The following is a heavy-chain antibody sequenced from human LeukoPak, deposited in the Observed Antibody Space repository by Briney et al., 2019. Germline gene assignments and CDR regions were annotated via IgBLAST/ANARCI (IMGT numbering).Heavy chain of an antibody. V-gene: IGHV4-31*03. D-gene: IGHD3-3*01. CDR2: IYYSGST. J-gene: IGHJ5*02. Sequence: PSETLSLTCTVSGGSISSGGYYWSWIRQHPGKGLEWIGYIYYSGSTYYNPSLKSRVTISVYTSKNQFSLKLSSVTAADTAVYYCARDKNFFSNWFDPWGQGTLVTVSS. CDR1: GGSISSGGYY. CDR3: ARDKNFFSNWFDP.